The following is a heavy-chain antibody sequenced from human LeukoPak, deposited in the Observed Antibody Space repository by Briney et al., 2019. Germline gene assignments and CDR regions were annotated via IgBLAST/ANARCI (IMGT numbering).Heavy chain of an antibody. D-gene: IGHD2-21*02. CDR2: ISGPGTST. V-gene: IGHV3-23*01. Sequence: PGGSLRLSCAASGFTFSSYAMSWVRQAPGKGLEWVSAISGPGTSTYYADSVKGRFTISRDNSKNTLYLQMNSLRAEDTAVYYCARSIVVVTAHFDYWGQGTLVTVSS. CDR3: ARSIVVVTAHFDY. CDR1: GFTFSSYA. J-gene: IGHJ4*02.